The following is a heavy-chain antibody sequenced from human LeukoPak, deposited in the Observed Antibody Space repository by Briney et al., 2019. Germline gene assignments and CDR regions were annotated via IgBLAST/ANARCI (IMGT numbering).Heavy chain of an antibody. V-gene: IGHV1-2*02. CDR2: INPNSGGT. CDR3: ARVDSSSWYSYFQH. CDR1: GYTFTGYY. Sequence: GASVTVSCTASGYTFTGYYMHWVRQAPGQGLEWMGWINPNSGGTNYAQKFQGRVTMTRDTSISTAYMELSRLRSDDTAVYYCARVDSSSWYSYFQHWGQGTLVTVSS. J-gene: IGHJ1*01. D-gene: IGHD6-13*01.